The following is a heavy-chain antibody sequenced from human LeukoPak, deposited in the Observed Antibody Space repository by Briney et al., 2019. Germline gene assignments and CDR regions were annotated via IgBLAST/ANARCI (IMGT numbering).Heavy chain of an antibody. Sequence: ASVKVSCKVSGYTLTELSMHWVRQAPGKGLEWMGGFDPEDGETIYAQKFQGRVTMTEDTSTDTAYMELSSLRSEDTAAYYCATDPHYYDSSGYYVDYWGQGTLVTVSS. J-gene: IGHJ4*02. CDR3: ATDPHYYDSSGYYVDY. CDR2: FDPEDGET. V-gene: IGHV1-24*01. CDR1: GYTLTELS. D-gene: IGHD3-22*01.